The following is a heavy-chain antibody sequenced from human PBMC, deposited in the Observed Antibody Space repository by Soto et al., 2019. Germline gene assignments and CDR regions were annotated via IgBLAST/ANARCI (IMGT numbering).Heavy chain of an antibody. CDR1: AYTFTDYY. CDR2: VNPRTGGT. V-gene: IGHV1-2*02. CDR3: ARDQEPTVPFAY. J-gene: IGHJ4*02. Sequence: ASVKVSCKASAYTFTDYYIHWVRQAPGQGLEWMGFVNPRTGGTDYAQNFQGRVTMTRDTSLSTAYMELSSLNSDDTALYYCARDQEPTVPFAYWGQGTLVTVSS.